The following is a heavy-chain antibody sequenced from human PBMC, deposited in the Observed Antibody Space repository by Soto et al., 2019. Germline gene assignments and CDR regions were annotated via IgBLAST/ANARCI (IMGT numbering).Heavy chain of an antibody. D-gene: IGHD3-10*01. Sequence: GGSLRLSCAASGFTFSSYAMSWVRQAPGKGLEWVSAISGSGGSTYYADSVKGRFTISRDNSKNTLYLQMNSLRAEDTAVYYCAKERATMVRGVIIYYYGMDVWGQGTTVTVSS. J-gene: IGHJ6*02. CDR3: AKERATMVRGVIIYYYGMDV. V-gene: IGHV3-23*01. CDR1: GFTFSSYA. CDR2: ISGSGGST.